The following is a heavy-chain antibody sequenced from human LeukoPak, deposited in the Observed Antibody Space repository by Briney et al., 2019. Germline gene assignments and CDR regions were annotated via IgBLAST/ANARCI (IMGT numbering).Heavy chain of an antibody. Sequence: GGSLRLSCAASGFTFSSHAMSWVRQAPGKGLEWVSAISTSGGSTYYADSVKGRFTISRDNSKHTLYLQMNSLRAEDTAVYYCAKEPYSGSQLLDYWGQGTLVTVSS. J-gene: IGHJ4*02. CDR1: GFTFSSHA. CDR2: ISTSGGST. V-gene: IGHV3-23*01. CDR3: AKEPYSGSQLLDY. D-gene: IGHD1-26*01.